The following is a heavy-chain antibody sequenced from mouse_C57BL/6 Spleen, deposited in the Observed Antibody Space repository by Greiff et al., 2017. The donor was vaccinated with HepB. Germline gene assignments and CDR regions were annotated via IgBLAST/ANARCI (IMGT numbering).Heavy chain of an antibody. CDR1: GYTFTSYW. CDR3: ARPGSSYGYFDY. CDR2: IDPSDSYT. V-gene: IGHV1-69*01. D-gene: IGHD1-1*01. Sequence: QVQLKESGAELVMPGASVKLSCKASGYTFTSYWMHWVKQRPGQGLEWIGEIDPSDSYTNYNQKFKGKSTLTVDKSSSTAYMQLSSLTSEDSAVYYCARPGSSYGYFDYWGQGTTLTVSS. J-gene: IGHJ2*01.